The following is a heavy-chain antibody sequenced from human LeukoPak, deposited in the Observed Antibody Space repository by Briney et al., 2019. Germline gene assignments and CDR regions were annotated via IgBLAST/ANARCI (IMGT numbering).Heavy chain of an antibody. CDR2: ISWNSGSI. J-gene: IGHJ4*02. CDR3: AKGNYFDY. CDR1: GFTFEDYA. Sequence: PGGSLRLSCAASGFTFEDYAMHWVRQAPGKGLEWVSGISWNSGSIGYADSVKGRFTISRDNAKNSLYLQMNSLRAEDTALYYCAKGNYFDYWGQGTLVTVSS. V-gene: IGHV3-9*01.